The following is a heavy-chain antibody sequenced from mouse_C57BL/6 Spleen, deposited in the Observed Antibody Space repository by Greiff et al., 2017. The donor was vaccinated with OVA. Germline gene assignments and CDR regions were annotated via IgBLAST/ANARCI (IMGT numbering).Heavy chain of an antibody. J-gene: IGHJ1*03. Sequence: QVQLQQPGAELVKPGASVKLSCKASGYTFTSYWMNWVKQRPGQGLEWIGMIHPNSGSTNYNEKFKSQATLTVDKSSSTAYMQLSSLTSEDSAVYYCAREDYYGSEGYFDVWGTGTTVTVSS. CDR3: AREDYYGSEGYFDV. CDR2: IHPNSGST. D-gene: IGHD1-1*01. V-gene: IGHV1-64*01. CDR1: GYTFTSYW.